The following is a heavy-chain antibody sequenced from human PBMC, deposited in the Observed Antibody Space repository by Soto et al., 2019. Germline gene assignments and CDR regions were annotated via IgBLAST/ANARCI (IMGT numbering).Heavy chain of an antibody. CDR1: GGTFSSYA. V-gene: IGHV1-69*06. J-gene: IGHJ6*02. D-gene: IGHD2-2*01. CDR3: ARVSVPAARSPYYYSGMDV. Sequence: HVQLVQSGAEVKKPGSSVKVSCKASGGTFSSYAISWVRQAPGQGLEWMGGIIPIFGTANYAQKFQGRVTITADKSTSTAYMELSSLRSEDTAVHYCARVSVPAARSPYYYSGMDVLGQGTTVTVSS. CDR2: IIPIFGTA.